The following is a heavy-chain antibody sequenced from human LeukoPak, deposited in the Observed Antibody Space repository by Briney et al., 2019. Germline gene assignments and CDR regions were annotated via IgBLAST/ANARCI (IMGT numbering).Heavy chain of an antibody. CDR2: IYTSGSI. D-gene: IGHD1-1*01. CDR3: ARESRLFPGDGYYLDH. V-gene: IGHV4-4*07. Sequence: PSETLSLTCAVSGGSISNYYWGWIRQPAGMGLEWIGRIYTSGSIDYNPSLKSRVTVSLDTSNNRFSLKLSSVTAADTAVYYCARESRLFPGDGYYLDHWGQGALVTVSS. J-gene: IGHJ4*02. CDR1: GGSISNYY.